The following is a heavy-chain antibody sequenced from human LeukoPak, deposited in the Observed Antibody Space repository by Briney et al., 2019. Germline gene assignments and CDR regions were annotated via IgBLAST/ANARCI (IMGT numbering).Heavy chain of an antibody. Sequence: GGSLRLSCAASGFTLSSNYMSWVRQAPGKGLEWVSVIYSGGNTYYADSVKGRFTVSRDNSKNTLYLQMNSLRAEDTAVYYCATSEWELHSDYWGQGTLVTVSS. CDR2: IYSGGNT. D-gene: IGHD1-7*01. V-gene: IGHV3-53*01. CDR1: GFTLSSNY. CDR3: ATSEWELHSDY. J-gene: IGHJ4*02.